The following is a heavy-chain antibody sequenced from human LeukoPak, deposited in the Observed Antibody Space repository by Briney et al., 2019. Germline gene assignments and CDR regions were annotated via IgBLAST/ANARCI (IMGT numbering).Heavy chain of an antibody. CDR3: ARDFDDGSGHYYFDY. CDR1: GGTFSSYA. J-gene: IGHJ4*02. D-gene: IGHD3-10*01. Sequence: GSSVKVSCKASGGTFSSYAISWVRQAPGQGLEWMGGIIPIFGTANYAQKCQGRVTITTDESTSTAYMELSSLRSEDTAVYYCARDFDDGSGHYYFDYWGQGTLVTVSS. CDR2: IIPIFGTA. V-gene: IGHV1-69*05.